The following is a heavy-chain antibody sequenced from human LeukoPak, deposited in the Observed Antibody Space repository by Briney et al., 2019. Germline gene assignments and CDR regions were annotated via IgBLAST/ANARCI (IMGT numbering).Heavy chain of an antibody. CDR3: ASGYSYGHFDY. CDR1: GGSISSYY. D-gene: IGHD5-18*01. V-gene: IGHV4-59*01. Sequence: SETLSLTCTVSGGSISSYYWSWIRQPPGKGLEWIGDIYYSGSTNYNPSLKSRVTVSVDTSKKQFSLKLSSVTAADTAVYYCASGYSYGHFDYWGQGTLVTVSS. CDR2: IYYSGST. J-gene: IGHJ4*02.